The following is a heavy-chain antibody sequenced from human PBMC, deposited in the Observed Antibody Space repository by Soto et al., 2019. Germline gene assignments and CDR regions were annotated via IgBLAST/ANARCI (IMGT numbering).Heavy chain of an antibody. CDR2: IGASSGDA. CDR1: GFTFGSYA. Sequence: EIQLLESGGGFVQPGGSLRLSCAASGFTFGSYAMSWVRQAPGKGLEWVSTIGASSGDAHYADSVKGRFTVSRDNSKNTVSLQMDNLRVEDTATYFCVNWNDEDVDWGQGTLVAVSS. D-gene: IGHD1-1*01. V-gene: IGHV3-23*01. J-gene: IGHJ4*01. CDR3: VNWNDEDVD.